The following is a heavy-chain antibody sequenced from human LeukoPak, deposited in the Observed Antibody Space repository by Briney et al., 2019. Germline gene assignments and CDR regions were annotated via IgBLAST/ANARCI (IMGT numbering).Heavy chain of an antibody. CDR1: GGSFSGYY. D-gene: IGHD2-2*01. V-gene: IGHV4-34*01. Sequence: SETLSLTCAVYGGSFSGYYWSWIRQPPGEGLEWIGEINHSGSTNYNPSLKSRVTISVDTSKNQFSLKLSSVTAADTAVYYCARARDIVVVPAIRWGWFDPWGQGTLVTVSS. CDR3: ARARDIVVVPAIRWGWFDP. CDR2: INHSGST. J-gene: IGHJ5*02.